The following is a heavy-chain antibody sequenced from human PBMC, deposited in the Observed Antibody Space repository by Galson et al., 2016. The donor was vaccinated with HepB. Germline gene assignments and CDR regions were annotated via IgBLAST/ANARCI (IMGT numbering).Heavy chain of an antibody. D-gene: IGHD1-26*01. J-gene: IGHJ4*02. Sequence: SLRLSCAASGFTFSNYWMSWVRQAPGKGLEWVANIKQDGSEKYYVDSVKGRFTISRDNAKNSLYLQMNSLRVEDTAVYYCARARSWEGYYFDNWGQGTLVTVSS. CDR2: IKQDGSEK. CDR3: ARARSWEGYYFDN. CDR1: GFTFSNYW. V-gene: IGHV3-7*05.